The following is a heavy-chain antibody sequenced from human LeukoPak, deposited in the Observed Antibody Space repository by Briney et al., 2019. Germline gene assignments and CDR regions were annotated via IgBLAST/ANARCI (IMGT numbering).Heavy chain of an antibody. CDR1: GFTFSSYG. J-gene: IGHJ4*02. D-gene: IGHD6-13*01. CDR3: AKGASIAAAFYSDY. CDR2: ISGSGGST. V-gene: IGHV3-23*01. Sequence: GGSLRPSCAASGFTFSSYGMSWVRQAPGKGLEWVSAISGSGGSTYYADSVKGRFTISRDNSKNTLYLQMNSLRAEDTAVYYCAKGASIAAAFYSDYWGQGTLVTVSS.